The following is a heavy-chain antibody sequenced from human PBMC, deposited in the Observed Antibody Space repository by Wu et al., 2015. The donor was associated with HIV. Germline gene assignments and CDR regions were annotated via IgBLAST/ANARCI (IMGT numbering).Heavy chain of an antibody. V-gene: IGHV1-69*13. Sequence: QVQLVQSGAEVKKPGSSVKVSCKASGGTFSSYAISWVRQAPGQGLEWMGRIIPIFGTANYAQKFQGRVTITADESTSTAYMELSSLRSEDTAVYYCARDFWPRSMVRGVIIDYYYYGMDVWGQGDHGSPVSS. J-gene: IGHJ6*01. CDR2: IIPIFGTA. CDR1: GGTFSSYA. CDR3: ARDFWPRSMVRGVIIDYYYYGMDV. D-gene: IGHD3-10*01.